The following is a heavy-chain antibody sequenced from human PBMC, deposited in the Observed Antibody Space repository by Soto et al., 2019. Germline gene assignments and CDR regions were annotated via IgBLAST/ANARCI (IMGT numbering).Heavy chain of an antibody. CDR1: GFTFSSYG. V-gene: IGHV3-33*01. CDR2: IWYDGSNK. CDR3: ARNTAAGIVGGYSYYYYYMDV. D-gene: IGHD6-13*01. J-gene: IGHJ6*03. Sequence: PGGSLRLSCAASGFTFSSYGMHWVLQAPCKGLEWVAVIWYDGSNKYYADSVKGRFTISRDNSKNTLYLQMNSLRAEDTAVYYCARNTAAGIVGGYSYYYYYMDVWGKGTTVTVSS.